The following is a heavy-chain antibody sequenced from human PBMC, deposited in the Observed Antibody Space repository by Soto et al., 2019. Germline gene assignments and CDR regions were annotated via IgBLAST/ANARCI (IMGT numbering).Heavy chain of an antibody. CDR1: GFTFRDYY. CDR2: MSSSGATI. V-gene: IGHV3-11*04. J-gene: IGHJ4*02. CDR3: ARESEDLTSNFDY. Sequence: QVHLVESGGDLVEPGGSLRLSCAGSGFTFRDYYMSWVRLAPGQGLEWVSYMSSSGATIYYADSVKGRFTISRDNAKNSLYLEMNSLRAEDTAVYYCARESEDLTSNFDYWGQGTLVTVSS.